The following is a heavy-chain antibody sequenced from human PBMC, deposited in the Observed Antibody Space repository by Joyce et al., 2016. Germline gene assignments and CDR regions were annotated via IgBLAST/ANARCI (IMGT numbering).Heavy chain of an antibody. D-gene: IGHD3-3*01. V-gene: IGHV1-69*01. CDR2: IVPMSATT. CDR3: ARGRGDDFWSGYYGSIDY. CDR1: GDIFNAYG. Sequence: QVQLEQSGAEVKKPGSSVKVSCKTSGDIFNAYGINWVRQAPGQWLEWLGGIVPMSATTDYAQKFRGRLTISAHEPTSTVYMELSSLRSDDTGTYYCARGRGDDFWSGYYGSIDYWGQGTLVSVSS. J-gene: IGHJ4*02.